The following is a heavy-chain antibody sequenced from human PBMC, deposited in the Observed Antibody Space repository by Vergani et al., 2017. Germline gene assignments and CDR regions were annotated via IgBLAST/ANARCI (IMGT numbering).Heavy chain of an antibody. V-gene: IGHV3-33*06. Sequence: QVQLVESGGGVVQPGRSLRLSCAASGFTFNQYGMHWVRQAPGKGLEWVAVTWYDGNNKQYADSVKGRFTISRDNSKSTMYLQMNSLRDEDTGVYYCAKLPSGRIVGPLYYFDSWGQGTLVTVSS. CDR2: TWYDGNNK. CDR1: GFTFNQYG. J-gene: IGHJ4*02. CDR3: AKLPSGRIVGPLYYFDS. D-gene: IGHD1-26*01.